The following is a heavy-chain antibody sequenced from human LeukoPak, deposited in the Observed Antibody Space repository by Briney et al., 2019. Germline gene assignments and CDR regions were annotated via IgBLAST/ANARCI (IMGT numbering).Heavy chain of an antibody. J-gene: IGHJ4*02. CDR3: ARAKDLTGGYSYGWVFDY. Sequence: GGSLRLSCATSGFTFSGYNMNWVRQAPGKGLEWVSSISSSSSYIYYADSVKGRFTISRDNAKNSLYLQMNSLRAEDTAMYYCARAKDLTGGYSYGWVFDYWGQGILVTVSS. CDR2: ISSSSSYI. D-gene: IGHD5-18*01. CDR1: GFTFSGYN. V-gene: IGHV3-21*01.